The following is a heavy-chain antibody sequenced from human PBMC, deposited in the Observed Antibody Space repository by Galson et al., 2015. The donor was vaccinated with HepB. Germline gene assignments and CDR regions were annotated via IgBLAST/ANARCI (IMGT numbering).Heavy chain of an antibody. Sequence: SLRLSCAASGFTFSSYSMNWVRQAPGKGLEWVSYISSSSSTIYYADSVKGRFTISRDNAKNSLYLQMNSLRDEDTAVYYCAREGYSYGYTNYYYYYGMDVWGQGTTVTVSS. CDR2: ISSSSSTI. V-gene: IGHV3-48*02. D-gene: IGHD5-18*01. CDR3: AREGYSYGYTNYYYYYGMDV. CDR1: GFTFSSYS. J-gene: IGHJ6*02.